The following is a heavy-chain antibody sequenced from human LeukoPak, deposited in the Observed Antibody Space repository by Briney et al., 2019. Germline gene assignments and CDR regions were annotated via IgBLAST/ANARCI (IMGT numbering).Heavy chain of an antibody. Sequence: GGSMRISCAASGFTFSSYSMNWVRLAPGKGLEWVSFISSSSSYIYYADSVKGRFTISRDNAKNSLYLQMNSLRAEDTAVYYCARDGYGDYEGGYFDYWGQGTLVTVSS. CDR3: ARDGYGDYEGGYFDY. CDR1: GFTFSSYS. CDR2: ISSSSSYI. J-gene: IGHJ4*02. D-gene: IGHD4-17*01. V-gene: IGHV3-21*01.